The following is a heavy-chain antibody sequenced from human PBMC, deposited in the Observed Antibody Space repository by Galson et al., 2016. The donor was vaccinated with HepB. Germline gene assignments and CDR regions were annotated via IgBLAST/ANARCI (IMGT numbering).Heavy chain of an antibody. D-gene: IGHD5-18*01. J-gene: IGHJ5*02. CDR3: ARHLKIQLWLRGNWFDP. Sequence: VSGGSISSSSYYWGWIRQPPGKGLEWIGSIYYSGSTYYNPSLKSRVTISVDTSKNQFSLKLSSVTAADTAVYYCARHLKIQLWLRGNWFDPWGQGALVTVSS. CDR1: GGSISSSSYY. V-gene: IGHV4-39*01. CDR2: IYYSGST.